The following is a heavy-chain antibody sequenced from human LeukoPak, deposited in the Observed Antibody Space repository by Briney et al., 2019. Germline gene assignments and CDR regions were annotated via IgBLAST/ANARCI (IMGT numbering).Heavy chain of an antibody. J-gene: IGHJ3*02. CDR3: ARDRGGDAFDI. V-gene: IGHV1-46*01. Sequence: ASVKVSCKASGYTFTTYYMNWVRQAPGQGLEWMGIINPSGGRTSYAQKFQGRVTMTRDTSTSTIYMELSSLRSEDTAVYYCARDRGGDAFDIWGQGTMVSVSS. CDR2: INPSGGRT. D-gene: IGHD2-15*01. CDR1: GYTFTTYY.